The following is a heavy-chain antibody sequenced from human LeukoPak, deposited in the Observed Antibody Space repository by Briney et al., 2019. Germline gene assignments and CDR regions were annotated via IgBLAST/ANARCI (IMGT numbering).Heavy chain of an antibody. D-gene: IGHD3-10*01. Sequence: SETLSLTCAVYGGSFSGYYWSWIRQPPGKGLEWIGEINHSGSTNYNPSLKSRVTISVDTSKNQFSLKLSSVTAADTAVYYCARDVSQNAGFGDWSPGTLVTVSS. CDR2: INHSGST. CDR3: ARDVSQNAGFGD. J-gene: IGHJ4*02. CDR1: GGSFSGYY. V-gene: IGHV4-34*01.